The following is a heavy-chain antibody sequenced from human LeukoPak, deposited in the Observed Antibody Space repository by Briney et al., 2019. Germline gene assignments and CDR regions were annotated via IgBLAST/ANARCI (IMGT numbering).Heavy chain of an antibody. CDR2: ISGSGGST. Sequence: HPGGSLRLSCVASGFTFSNYWMSWVRQAPGKGLEWVSAISGSGGSTYYADSVKGRFTISRDNSKNTLYLQMNSLRAEDTAVYYCAKDSADLTPSHSNWGQGTLVTVSS. CDR3: AKDSADLTPSHSN. J-gene: IGHJ4*02. V-gene: IGHV3-23*01. CDR1: GFTFSNYW.